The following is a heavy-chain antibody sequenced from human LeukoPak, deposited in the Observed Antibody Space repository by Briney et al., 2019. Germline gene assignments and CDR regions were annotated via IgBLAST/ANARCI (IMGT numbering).Heavy chain of an antibody. Sequence: PGRSLRLSCAASGFTFSSYAMHWVRQAPGKGLEWVAVISYDGSNKYYADSVKGRFTISRDNSKNTLYLQMNSLRAEDTAVYYCAKDPGGYCSGGSCYALEYFQHWGQGTLVTVSS. D-gene: IGHD2-15*01. CDR1: GFTFSSYA. J-gene: IGHJ1*01. V-gene: IGHV3-30-3*01. CDR2: ISYDGSNK. CDR3: AKDPGGYCSGGSCYALEYFQH.